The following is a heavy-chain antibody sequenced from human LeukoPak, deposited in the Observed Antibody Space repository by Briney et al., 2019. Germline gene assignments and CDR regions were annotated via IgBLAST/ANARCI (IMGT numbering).Heavy chain of an antibody. CDR3: ARDSLDYGPFDY. J-gene: IGHJ4*02. Sequence: ASVKVSCKASGYTFTGYYMHWVRQAPGQGLEWMGWINPNSGGTNYAQKFQGRVTMTRDTSISTAYMELSRLRSDDTAVYYCARDSLDYGPFDYWGQGTLVTVSS. CDR1: GYTFTGYY. CDR2: INPNSGGT. V-gene: IGHV1-2*02. D-gene: IGHD4-17*01.